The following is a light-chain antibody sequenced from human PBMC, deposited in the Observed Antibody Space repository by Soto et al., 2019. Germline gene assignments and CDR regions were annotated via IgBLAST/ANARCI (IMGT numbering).Light chain of an antibody. CDR2: AAS. Sequence: EIVLTQSPATLSVSPGERATLSCRASQSVSSNLAWYQHKPGQAPRLLIYAASTRDTGIPARFSGSGSGTDFTLTISSLQSEDFAVYYCHQYHHWPPSFTFGPGTKVDIK. V-gene: IGKV3-15*01. CDR3: HQYHHWPPSFT. J-gene: IGKJ3*01. CDR1: QSVSSN.